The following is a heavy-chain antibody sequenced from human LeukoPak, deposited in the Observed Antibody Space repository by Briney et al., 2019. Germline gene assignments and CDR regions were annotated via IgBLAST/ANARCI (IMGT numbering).Heavy chain of an antibody. CDR2: IYYSGST. CDR1: GGSISSYY. D-gene: IGHD2/OR15-2a*01. V-gene: IGHV4-59*01. J-gene: IGHJ5*02. CDR3: AGNKNLFGDTNWFDP. Sequence: PSETLSLTCTASGGSISSYYWSWIRQPPGKGLEWIGYIYYSGSTNYNPSLKSRVTISVDTSKNQFSLKLISVTAADTAVYYCAGNKNLFGDTNWFDPWGQGTLVTVSS.